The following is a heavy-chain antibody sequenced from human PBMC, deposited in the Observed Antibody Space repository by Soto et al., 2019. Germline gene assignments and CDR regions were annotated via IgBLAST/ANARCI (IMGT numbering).Heavy chain of an antibody. CDR1: GYTLTELS. D-gene: IGHD5-18*01. J-gene: IGHJ4*02. CDR2: FDPEDGET. Sequence: ASVKVSCKVSGYTLTELSMHWVRQAPGKGLEWMGGFDPEDGETIYAQKFQGRVPMTEDTSTDTAHTELSILRSEDTAVYYCSTDLGYSYGKGFDYWGQGTLVTVSS. CDR3: STDLGYSYGKGFDY. V-gene: IGHV1-24*01.